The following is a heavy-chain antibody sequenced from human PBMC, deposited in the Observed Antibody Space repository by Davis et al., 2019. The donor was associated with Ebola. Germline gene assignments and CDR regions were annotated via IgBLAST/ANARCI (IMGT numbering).Heavy chain of an antibody. D-gene: IGHD3-3*01. CDR1: GFTFSSYA. J-gene: IGHJ6*02. CDR3: ARGGRFLEWLFPGYGMDV. Sequence: PGGSLRLSCAASGFTFSSYAMHWVRQAPGKGLEWVAVISYDGSNKYYADSVKGRFTISRDNSKNTLYLQMNSLRAEDTAVYYCARGGRFLEWLFPGYGMDVWGQGTTVTVSS. V-gene: IGHV3-30-3*01. CDR2: ISYDGSNK.